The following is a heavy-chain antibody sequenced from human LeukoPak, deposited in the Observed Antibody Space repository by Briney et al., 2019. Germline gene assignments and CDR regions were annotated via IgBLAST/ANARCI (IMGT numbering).Heavy chain of an antibody. CDR2: INHSGST. D-gene: IGHD1-7*01. CDR1: GGSFSGYY. V-gene: IGHV4-34*01. Sequence: SETLSLTCAVYGGSFSGYYWSWIRQPPGKGLEWIGEINHSGSTNYNPSLKSRVTISVDTSKNQFSLKLSSVTAADTAVYYCAREWGTTGYFDYWGQGTLVTVSS. CDR3: AREWGTTGYFDY. J-gene: IGHJ4*02.